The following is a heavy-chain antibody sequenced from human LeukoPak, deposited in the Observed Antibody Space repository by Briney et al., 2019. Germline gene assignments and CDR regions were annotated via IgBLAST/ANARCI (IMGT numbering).Heavy chain of an antibody. V-gene: IGHV4-59*08. D-gene: IGHD2-15*01. CDR2: IYYSGST. J-gene: IGHJ4*02. CDR1: GGSISSYY. Sequence: SETLSLTCTVSGGSISSYYWSSIRQPPGKGLEWIGYIYYSGSTNYNPSLKSRVTISVDTSKNQFSLKLSSVTAADTAVYYCARVFRGRLDYWGQGTLVTVSS. CDR3: ARVFRGRLDY.